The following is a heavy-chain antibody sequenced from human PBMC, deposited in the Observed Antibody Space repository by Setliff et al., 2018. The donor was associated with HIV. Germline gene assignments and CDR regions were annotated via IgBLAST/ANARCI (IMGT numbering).Heavy chain of an antibody. CDR2: IRYDGSNK. CDR1: GFTFSNYG. D-gene: IGHD3-22*01. J-gene: IGHJ4*02. V-gene: IGHV3-30*02. Sequence: GGSLRLSCAASGFTFSNYGMHWVRQAPGKGLEWVAFIRYDGSNKYYADSVKGRFTISRDNSKNTLYLQMNSPRAEDTAVYYCAKDRRYYDSSGYYLYFDYWGQGTLVTVSS. CDR3: AKDRRYYDSSGYYLYFDY.